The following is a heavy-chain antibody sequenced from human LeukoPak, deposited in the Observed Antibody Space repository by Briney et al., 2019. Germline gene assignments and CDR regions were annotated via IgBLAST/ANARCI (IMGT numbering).Heavy chain of an antibody. J-gene: IGHJ4*02. CDR2: INPNSGGT. D-gene: IGHD1-20*01. CDR1: GYTFTGYY. CDR3: ARVSITGTTWDSIDY. V-gene: IGHV1-2*06. Sequence: ASVKVSCKASGYTFTGYYMHWVRQAPGQGLEWMGRINPNSGGTNYAQKFQGRVTMTRDTSISTAYMEVSRLRSDDTAVYYCARVSITGTTWDSIDYWGQGTLVTVSS.